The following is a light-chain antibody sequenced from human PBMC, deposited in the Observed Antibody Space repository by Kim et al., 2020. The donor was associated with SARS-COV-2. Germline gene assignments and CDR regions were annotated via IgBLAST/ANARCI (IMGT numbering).Light chain of an antibody. CDR2: AAS. CDR1: QSISTW. V-gene: IGKV1-12*01. CDR3: QQNKNFPLT. Sequence: DIQMTQSPSSVSASVGDRVTVSCRASQSISTWLAWYQQEPGKAPRLLIFAASSLHSGVPSRFSGSGSGTDFTLTISSLQPEDFASYYCQQNKNFPLTFGGGTKVDIK. J-gene: IGKJ4*02.